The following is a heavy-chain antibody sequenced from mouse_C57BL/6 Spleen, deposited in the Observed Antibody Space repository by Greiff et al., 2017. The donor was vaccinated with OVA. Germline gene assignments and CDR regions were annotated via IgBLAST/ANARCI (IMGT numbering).Heavy chain of an antibody. CDR2: INPNNGGT. V-gene: IGHV1-18*01. CDR1: GYTFTDYN. D-gene: IGHD1-1*01. Sequence: EVKLQESGPELVKPGASVKIPCKASGYTFTDYNMDWVKQSHGKSLEWIGDINPNNGGTIYNQKFKGKATLTVDKSSSTAYMELRSLTSEDTAVYYCARRNYYGRGFAYWGQGTLVTVSA. CDR3: ARRNYYGRGFAY. J-gene: IGHJ3*01.